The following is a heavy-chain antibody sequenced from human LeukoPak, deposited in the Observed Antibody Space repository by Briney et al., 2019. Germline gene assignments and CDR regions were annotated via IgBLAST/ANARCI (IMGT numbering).Heavy chain of an antibody. Sequence: ETLSLTCTVSGGSISSSYYYWGWIRQPPGKGLEWVSAICSNDNNTYYANSVKGRFTISRDNSKNTLSLQLNSLRAEDTAVCYCAKGTSSSCYSAPNYWGQGTLVTVSS. CDR2: ICSNDNNT. CDR1: GGSISSSYYY. V-gene: IGHV3-23*01. CDR3: AKGTSSSCYSAPNY. J-gene: IGHJ4*02. D-gene: IGHD2-15*01.